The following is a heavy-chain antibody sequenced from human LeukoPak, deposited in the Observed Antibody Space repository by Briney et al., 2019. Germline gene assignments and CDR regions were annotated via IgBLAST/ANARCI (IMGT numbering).Heavy chain of an antibody. D-gene: IGHD3-3*01. CDR1: GFTFDDYA. Sequence: QAGRSLRLSCAASGFTFDDYAMHWVRQAPGKGLQWVSGISWNSGSIGYADSVKGRFTISRDNAKNSLYLQMNSLRAEDTALYYCATQRGRFFGTYYFDYWGQGTLVTVSS. J-gene: IGHJ4*02. CDR3: ATQRGRFFGTYYFDY. CDR2: ISWNSGSI. V-gene: IGHV3-9*01.